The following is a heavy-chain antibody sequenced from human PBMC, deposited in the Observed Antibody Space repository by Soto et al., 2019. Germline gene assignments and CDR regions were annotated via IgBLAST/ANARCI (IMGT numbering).Heavy chain of an antibody. J-gene: IGHJ4*02. Sequence: QITLKESGPTLVKPTQTLTLTCTFSGFSLSTSGVGVGWIRQPPGKALEWLALIYWDGDKRYSPSLKNRLTITKASSKNQVDLTMTNMAPVDTATYYCAHRQTSAALDSWGQGSLVTVSS. CDR1: GFSLSTSGVG. CDR3: AHRQTSAALDS. D-gene: IGHD2-2*01. CDR2: IYWDGDK. V-gene: IGHV2-5*02.